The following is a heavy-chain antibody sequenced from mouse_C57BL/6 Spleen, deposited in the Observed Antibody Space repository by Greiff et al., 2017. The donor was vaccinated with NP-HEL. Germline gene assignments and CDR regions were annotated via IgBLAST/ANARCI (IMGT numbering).Heavy chain of an antibody. J-gene: IGHJ3*01. Sequence: EVKLVESGEGLVKPGGSLKLSCAASGFTFSSYAMSWVRQTPEKRLEWVAYISSGGDYIYYADTVKGRFTISRDNARNTLYLQMSSLKSEDTAMYYCTREAHYYGSSPFAYWGQGTLVTVSA. D-gene: IGHD1-1*01. V-gene: IGHV5-9-1*02. CDR3: TREAHYYGSSPFAY. CDR1: GFTFSSYA. CDR2: ISSGGDYI.